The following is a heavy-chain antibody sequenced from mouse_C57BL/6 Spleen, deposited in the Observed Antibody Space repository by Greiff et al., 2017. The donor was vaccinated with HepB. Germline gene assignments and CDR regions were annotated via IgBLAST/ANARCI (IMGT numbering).Heavy chain of an antibody. D-gene: IGHD1-1*01. CDR1: GYTFTSYW. CDR2: IYPGSGST. CDR3: ARNYYGSSYYFDY. Sequence: QVQLQQSGAELVKPGASVKMSCKASGYTFTSYWITWVKQRPGQGLEWIGDIYPGSGSTNYNEKFKSKATLTVDTSSSTAYMQLSSLTSEDSAVYYCARNYYGSSYYFDYWGQGTTLTVSS. J-gene: IGHJ2*01. V-gene: IGHV1-55*01.